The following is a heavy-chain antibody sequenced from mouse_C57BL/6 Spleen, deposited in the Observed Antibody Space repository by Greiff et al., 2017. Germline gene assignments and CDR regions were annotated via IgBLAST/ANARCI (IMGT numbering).Heavy chain of an antibody. CDR3: ARDYYGSEAWFAY. D-gene: IGHD1-1*01. J-gene: IGHJ3*01. CDR1: GYTFTDYN. Sequence: VQLQQSGPELVKPGASVKMSCKASGYTFTDYNMHWVKQSHGKSLEWIGDINPNNGGTSYNQKFKGKATLTVNKSSSTAYMELRSLTSEDSAVYYCARDYYGSEAWFAYWGQGTLVTVSA. V-gene: IGHV1-22*01. CDR2: INPNNGGT.